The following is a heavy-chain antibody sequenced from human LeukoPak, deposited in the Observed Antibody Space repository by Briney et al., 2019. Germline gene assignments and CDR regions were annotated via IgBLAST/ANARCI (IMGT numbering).Heavy chain of an antibody. Sequence: GGSLRLSCAASGFTFDDYAMHWVRQAPGKGLEWVSGISWNSGSIGYADSVKGRFTISRDYAKNSLYLQMNSLRAEDTALYYCAKSPYYDILTGYYYYWGQGTLVTVSS. V-gene: IGHV3-9*01. J-gene: IGHJ4*02. D-gene: IGHD3-9*01. CDR2: ISWNSGSI. CDR3: AKSPYYDILTGYYYY. CDR1: GFTFDDYA.